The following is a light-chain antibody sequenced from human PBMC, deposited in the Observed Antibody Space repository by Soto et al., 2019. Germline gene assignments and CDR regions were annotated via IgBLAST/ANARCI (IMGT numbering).Light chain of an antibody. CDR2: EVI. Sequence: QFALTQPPSASGSPGQSVTISCTGTSSDVGGYAFVSWYQQHPGKAPNLIIYEVIRRPSGVPDRFSASKSGNTASLTVSGLQGEDEADYYCSSYAGSDNLADVFGTGTKLTVL. CDR1: SSDVGGYAF. CDR3: SSYAGSDNLADV. J-gene: IGLJ1*01. V-gene: IGLV2-8*01.